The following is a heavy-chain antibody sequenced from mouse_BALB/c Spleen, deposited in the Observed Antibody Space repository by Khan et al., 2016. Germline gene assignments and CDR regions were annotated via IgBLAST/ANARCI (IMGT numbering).Heavy chain of an antibody. CDR3: ARSGYYYGSSVWAMDY. D-gene: IGHD1-1*01. CDR2: IYPGSGDA. Sequence: QVRLQQSGAELARPGASVKLSCKASGYTFTDFYINWVKQRTGQGLEWIGEIYPGSGDAYYNEKFKGMATLTADQSSSTAYRQLSSLTSEDSAVYFCARSGYYYGSSVWAMDYWGRGTSVTVSS. J-gene: IGHJ4*01. CDR1: GYTFTDFY. V-gene: IGHV1-77*01.